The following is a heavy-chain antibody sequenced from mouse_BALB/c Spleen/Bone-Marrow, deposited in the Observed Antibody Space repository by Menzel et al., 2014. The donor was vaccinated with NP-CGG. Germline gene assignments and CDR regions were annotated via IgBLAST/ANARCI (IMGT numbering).Heavy chain of an antibody. CDR2: ILPGSGTA. V-gene: IGHV1-9*01. CDR1: GYTFSNYW. Sequence: VQLVESGAELMKPGASVKISCKATGYTFSNYWIDWVKQRPGHGLEWIGEILPGSGTANYNEKFKGKATFTADTSSNTAYMQLSSLTSEDSALYYCARASVAPYYFDFWGQGTTLTVSS. CDR3: ARASVAPYYFDF. J-gene: IGHJ2*01. D-gene: IGHD1-3*01.